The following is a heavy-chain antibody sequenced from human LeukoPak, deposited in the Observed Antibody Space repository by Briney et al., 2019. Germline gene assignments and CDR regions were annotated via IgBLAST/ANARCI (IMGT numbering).Heavy chain of an antibody. CDR2: INWNGGST. J-gene: IGHJ3*02. CDR3: ARDYRSPYYYDGSGRKPRSDAFDI. Sequence: GGSLRLSCAASGFTFSSYEMNWVRQAPGKGLEWVSGINWNGGSTGYADSVKGRFTISRDNAKNSLYLQMNSLRAEDTALYHCARDYRSPYYYDGSGRKPRSDAFDIWGQGTMVTVSS. V-gene: IGHV3-20*01. D-gene: IGHD3-22*01. CDR1: GFTFSSYE.